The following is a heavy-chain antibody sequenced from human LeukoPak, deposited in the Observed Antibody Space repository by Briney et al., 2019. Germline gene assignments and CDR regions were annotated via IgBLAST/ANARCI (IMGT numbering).Heavy chain of an antibody. D-gene: IGHD1-26*01. CDR2: IKAEGRAE. Sequence: GSPKPPCAASGNHLSGPWMTWARQAPGKGLEWVANIKAEGRAEILVDSVEGRFTLPREKGKNLPFLQMNSLRAEDTAIYFCVRGGGWEMDYWGQGTLATVSS. J-gene: IGHJ4*02. CDR1: GNHLSGPW. V-gene: IGHV3-7*04. CDR3: VRGGGWEMDY.